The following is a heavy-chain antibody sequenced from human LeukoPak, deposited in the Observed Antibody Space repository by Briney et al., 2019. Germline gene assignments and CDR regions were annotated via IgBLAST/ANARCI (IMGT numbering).Heavy chain of an antibody. D-gene: IGHD6-13*01. CDR1: GGTFSSYT. CDR2: INPILGIA. J-gene: IGHJ5*02. V-gene: IGHV1-69*02. Sequence: ASVKVSCKASGGTFSSYTISWVRQAPGQGLEWMGRINPILGIANYAQKFQGRVTITADKSTSTAHMELSSLRSEDTAVYYCARGSSSWDWFDPWGQGTLVTVSS. CDR3: ARGSSSWDWFDP.